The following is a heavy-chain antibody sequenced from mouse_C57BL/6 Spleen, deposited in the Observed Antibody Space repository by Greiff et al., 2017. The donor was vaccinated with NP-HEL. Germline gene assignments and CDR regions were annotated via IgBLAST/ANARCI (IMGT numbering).Heavy chain of an antibody. J-gene: IGHJ2*01. CDR3: AREESYYDYDY. V-gene: IGHV1-59*01. CDR1: GYTFTSYW. D-gene: IGHD2-4*01. Sequence: VQLQQPGAELVRPGTSVKLSCKASGYTFTSYWMHWVKQRPGQGLEWIGVIDPSDSYTNYNQKFKGKATLTVDTSSSTAYMQLSSLTSEDSAVYYCAREESYYDYDYWGQGTTLTVSS. CDR2: IDPSDSYT.